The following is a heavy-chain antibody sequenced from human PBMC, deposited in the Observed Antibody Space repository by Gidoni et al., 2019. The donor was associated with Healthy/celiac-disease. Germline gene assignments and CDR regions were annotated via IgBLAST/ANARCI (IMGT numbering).Heavy chain of an antibody. Sequence: EVQLVASGGGLVKPGGSLRLSCAASGFTFSNAWMSWVRQAPGKGLEWVGRIKSKTDGGTTDYAAPVKGRFTISRDDSKNTLYLQMNSLKTEDTAVYYCTTDPGYSYGGYYYYYMDVWGKGTTVTVSS. V-gene: IGHV3-15*01. CDR1: GFTFSNAW. CDR3: TTDPGYSYGGYYYYYMDV. J-gene: IGHJ6*03. CDR2: IKSKTDGGTT. D-gene: IGHD5-18*01.